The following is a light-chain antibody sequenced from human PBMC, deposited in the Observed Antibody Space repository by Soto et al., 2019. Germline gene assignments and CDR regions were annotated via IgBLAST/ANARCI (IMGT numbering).Light chain of an antibody. CDR2: AAS. Sequence: EIVLTQSPDTLSLSPGERATLSCRASQSVSTNSLAWYQLKPGQAPRPLIYAASSRATGTPDRFSGSGSGTEFTLIISRLEPEDFAVYYCQQYGSSVLTFGGGTKVEIK. V-gene: IGKV3-20*01. J-gene: IGKJ4*01. CDR3: QQYGSSVLT. CDR1: QSVSTNS.